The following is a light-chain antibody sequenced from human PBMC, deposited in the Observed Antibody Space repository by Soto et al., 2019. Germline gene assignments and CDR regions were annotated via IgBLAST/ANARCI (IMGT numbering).Light chain of an antibody. CDR3: HSYDSSLSGSV. CDR1: NSNIGASND. J-gene: IGLJ3*02. Sequence: QSVLTQPPSVSRAPGQRVTISCTGGNSNIGASNDVHWYQQIPGTAPKLLIYGDNTRPSGVPDRFSGSKSGTSASLAITGLQAEDEADYYCHSYDSSLSGSVFGGGTKVTVL. CDR2: GDN. V-gene: IGLV1-40*01.